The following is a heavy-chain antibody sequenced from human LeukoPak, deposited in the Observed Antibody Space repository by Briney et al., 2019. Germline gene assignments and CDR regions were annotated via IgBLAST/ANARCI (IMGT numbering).Heavy chain of an antibody. CDR1: GFTFSSYE. V-gene: IGHV3-48*03. D-gene: IGHD2-15*01. J-gene: IGHJ6*02. CDR3: AGNVVVVAATRGYYYGMDV. CDR2: ISSSGSTI. Sequence: QPGGSLRLSCAASGFTFSSYEMNWARQAPGKGLEWVSYISSSGSTIYYADSVEGRFTISRDNAKNSLYLQMNSLRAEDTAVYYCAGNVVVVAATRGYYYGMDVWGQGTTVTVSS.